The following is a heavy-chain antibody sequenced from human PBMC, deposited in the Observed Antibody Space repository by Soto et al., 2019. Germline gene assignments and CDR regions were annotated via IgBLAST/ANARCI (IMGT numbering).Heavy chain of an antibody. CDR1: GFTFNRYW. V-gene: IGHV3-74*01. J-gene: IGHJ4*02. Sequence: EGQLVESGGGLVQPGGSLRLSCAASGFTFNRYWMHWVRQAPGKGLVWVSRIDSAGRTTNYADSVKGRFTISRDNAKNTLYLQMNSLRGEDTAVYYCARLVVVDAEYYFDYWGQGTLVTVSS. CDR2: IDSAGRTT. D-gene: IGHD2-15*01. CDR3: ARLVVVDAEYYFDY.